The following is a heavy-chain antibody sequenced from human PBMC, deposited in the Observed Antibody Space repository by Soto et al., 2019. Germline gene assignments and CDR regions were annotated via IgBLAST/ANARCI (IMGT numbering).Heavy chain of an antibody. Sequence: ASVKVSCKASGYTFTGYYMHCVRQAPGQGLEWMGWINPNSGGTNYAQKFQGRVTMTRDTSISTAYMELSRLRSDDTAVYYCARDIVVVTAIRTLNWFGPWGQGTLVTVSS. D-gene: IGHD2-21*02. J-gene: IGHJ5*02. V-gene: IGHV1-2*02. CDR1: GYTFTGYY. CDR3: ARDIVVVTAIRTLNWFGP. CDR2: INPNSGGT.